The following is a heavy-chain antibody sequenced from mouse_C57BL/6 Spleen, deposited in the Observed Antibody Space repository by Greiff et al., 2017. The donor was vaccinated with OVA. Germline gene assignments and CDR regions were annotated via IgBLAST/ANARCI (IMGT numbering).Heavy chain of an antibody. CDR2: INPYNGGT. CDR1: GYTFTDYY. CDR3: ARGGYYYGSSYGYFDV. D-gene: IGHD1-1*01. V-gene: IGHV1-19*01. J-gene: IGHJ1*03. Sequence: EVQLQQSGPVLVKPGASVKMSCKASGYTFTDYYMNWVKQSHGKSLEWIGVINPYNGGTSYNQKFKGKATLTVDKSSSTAYMELNSLTSEDSAVYYCARGGYYYGSSYGYFDVWGTGATGTVSS.